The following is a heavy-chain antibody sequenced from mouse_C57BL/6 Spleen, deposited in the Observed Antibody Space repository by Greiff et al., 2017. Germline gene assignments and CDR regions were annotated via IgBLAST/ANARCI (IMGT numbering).Heavy chain of an antibody. CDR2: IVPGSGST. CDR3: AKDYGSSYYVDY. V-gene: IGHV1-55*01. J-gene: IGHJ2*01. D-gene: IGHD1-1*01. Sequence: QVQLQQPGAELVKPGASVKMSCKASGYTFTSYWINWVKQRPGRGLEWIGGIVPGSGSTKYNEKFKGKATLTVDTPSSTSYMQLSRLTSEDSAIYYCAKDYGSSYYVDYWGQGTTLTVSS. CDR1: GYTFTSYW.